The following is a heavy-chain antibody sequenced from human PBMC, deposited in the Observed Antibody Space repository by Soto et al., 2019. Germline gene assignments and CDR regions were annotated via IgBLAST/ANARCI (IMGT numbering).Heavy chain of an antibody. V-gene: IGHV3-49*04. J-gene: IGHJ6*02. CDR1: GFTFGDYA. CDR2: IRSKAYGGTA. Sequence: GVLRLSCTASGFTFGDYAMSWVRQAPGKGLEWVGFIRSKAYGGTAEYAASVKGRFTISRDDSKSIAYLQMNSLKTEDTAVYYCTRTQTDSSGCYGGYYYYYGMDVWGQGTTVTSP. CDR3: TRTQTDSSGCYGGYYYYYGMDV. D-gene: IGHD6-19*01.